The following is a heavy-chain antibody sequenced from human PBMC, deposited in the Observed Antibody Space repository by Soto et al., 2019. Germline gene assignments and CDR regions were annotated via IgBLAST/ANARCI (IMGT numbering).Heavy chain of an antibody. J-gene: IGHJ4*02. D-gene: IGHD6-13*01. CDR1: GYSFTSYW. Sequence: LGESLKISCKGSGYSFTSYWLGWVRQIPGKGLEWMGIIYPGDSDTRYSPSFQGQVTISADKSISTAYLQWSSLKASDTAMYYCARSPRPYSSSAYFDYWGQGTLVTV. CDR3: ARSPRPYSSSAYFDY. V-gene: IGHV5-51*01. CDR2: IYPGDSDT.